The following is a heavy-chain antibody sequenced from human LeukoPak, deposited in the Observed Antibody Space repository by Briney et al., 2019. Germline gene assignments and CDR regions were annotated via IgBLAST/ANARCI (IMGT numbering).Heavy chain of an antibody. D-gene: IGHD1-26*01. Sequence: SETLSLTCTVSGGSISSSSYYWGWIRQPPGKGLEWIGSIYYSGGTYYNPSLKSRVTISVDTSKNQFSLKLSSVTAADTAVYYCAREPYSGSYFSDYWGQGTLVTVSS. V-gene: IGHV4-39*07. CDR1: GGSISSSSYY. CDR3: AREPYSGSYFSDY. J-gene: IGHJ4*02. CDR2: IYYSGGT.